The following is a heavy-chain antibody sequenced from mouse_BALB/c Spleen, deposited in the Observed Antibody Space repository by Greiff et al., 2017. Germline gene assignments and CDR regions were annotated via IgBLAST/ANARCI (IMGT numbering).Heavy chain of an antibody. CDR3: TREGRYDGFAY. J-gene: IGHJ3*01. CDR2: INPSNGGT. D-gene: IGHD2-14*01. CDR1: GYTFTSYY. V-gene: IGHV1S81*02. Sequence: VQLVESGAELVKPGASVKLSCKASGYTFTSYYMYWVKQRPGQGLEWIGEINPSNGGTNFNEKFKSKATLTVDKSSSTAYMQLSSLTSEDSAVYYCTREGRYDGFAYWGQGTLVTVSA.